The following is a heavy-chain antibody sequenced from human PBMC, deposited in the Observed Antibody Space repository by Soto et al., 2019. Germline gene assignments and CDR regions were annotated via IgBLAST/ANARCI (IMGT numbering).Heavy chain of an antibody. CDR3: ERQDPGKWSDP. CDR1: GGSISSSSYY. J-gene: IGHJ5*02. V-gene: IGHV4-39*01. CDR2: IYYSGST. Sequence: PSETLSLTCTVSGGSISSSSYYWGWIRQPPGKGLEWIGSIYYSGSTYYNPSLESRVTISVDTSKNQFSLKLSSVTAADTAVYYCERQDPGKWSDPWGQGTLVTVSS.